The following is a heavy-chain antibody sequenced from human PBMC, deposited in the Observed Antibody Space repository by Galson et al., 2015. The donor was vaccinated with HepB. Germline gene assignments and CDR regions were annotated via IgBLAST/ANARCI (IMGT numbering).Heavy chain of an antibody. J-gene: IGHJ4*02. CDR3: ARDGYYGSGSYYKFFDY. Sequence: SVKVSCKASGYTFTSYYMHWVRQAPGQGLEWMGIINPSGGSTSYAQKFQGRVTMTRDTSTSTVYMELSSLRSEDTAVYYCARDGYYGSGSYYKFFDYWGQGTLVTVSS. V-gene: IGHV1-46*01. D-gene: IGHD3-10*01. CDR2: INPSGGST. CDR1: GYTFTSYY.